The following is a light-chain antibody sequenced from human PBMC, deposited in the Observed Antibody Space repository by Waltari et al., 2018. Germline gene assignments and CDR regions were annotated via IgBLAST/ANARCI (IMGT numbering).Light chain of an antibody. CDR1: SADVGGHNY. J-gene: IGLJ2*01. V-gene: IGLV2-8*01. CDR3: CSYAGSNTLA. Sequence: QSALTQPPSASGSPGQSVTISCTGTSADVGGHNYVSWYQHHPGNAPKLIVYDVTKRPSGVPDRFSGAKSGNTASLTVSGLQAEDEAHYYCCSYAGSNTLAFGGGTKLTVL. CDR2: DVT.